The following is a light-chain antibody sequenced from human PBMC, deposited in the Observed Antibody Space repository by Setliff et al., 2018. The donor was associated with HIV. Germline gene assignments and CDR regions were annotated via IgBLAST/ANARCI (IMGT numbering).Light chain of an antibody. V-gene: IGLV2-8*01. CDR3: FSYDSSNSFV. CDR2: EIT. CDR1: SSDVGGYNY. J-gene: IGLJ1*01. Sequence: QSVLTQPPSASGSPGQSVTISCTGTSSDVGGYNYVSWYQQHPVKAPKLMIYEITKRPSGVPDRFSGSKSGNTASLTVSGLQTEDEADYYCFSYDSSNSFVFGTGTKVTVL.